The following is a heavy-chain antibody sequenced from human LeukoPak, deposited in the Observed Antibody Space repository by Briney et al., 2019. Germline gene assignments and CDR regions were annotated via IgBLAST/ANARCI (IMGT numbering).Heavy chain of an antibody. CDR3: AKGRGGGSYYVGGVTSFDY. Sequence: PGGSLRLSCAASGFTFSSYAMSWVRQAPGKGLEWVSAISGSGGSTYYADSVKGRFTTSRDNSKNTLYLQMNSLRAEDTAVYYCAKGRGGGSYYVGGVTSFDYWGQGTLVTVSS. CDR1: GFTFSSYA. D-gene: IGHD1-26*01. V-gene: IGHV3-23*01. J-gene: IGHJ4*02. CDR2: ISGSGGST.